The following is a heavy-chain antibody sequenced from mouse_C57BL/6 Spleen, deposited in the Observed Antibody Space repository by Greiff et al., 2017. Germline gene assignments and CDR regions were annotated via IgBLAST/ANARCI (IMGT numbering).Heavy chain of an antibody. V-gene: IGHV3-1*01. J-gene: IGHJ3*01. D-gene: IGHD1-1*01. CDR2: ISYSGST. CDR3: ARHNYNWFAY. CDR1: GYSITSGYD. Sequence: EVKLQESGPGMVKPSQSLSLTCTVTGYSITSGYDWHWIRHFPGNKLEWMGYISYSGSTNYHPFLKRRIFITHDTSKNHFFLKLNSVTTEDTATYYCARHNYNWFAYWGQGTLVTVSA.